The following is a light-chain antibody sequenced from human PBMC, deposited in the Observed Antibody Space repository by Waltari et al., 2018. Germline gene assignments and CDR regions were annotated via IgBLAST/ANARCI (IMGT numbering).Light chain of an antibody. V-gene: IGLV1-40*01. CDR1: SSNLGAGHD. CDR3: QSYDTGLSGYV. Sequence: QSVLTQPPSVSGAPGQRVTISCTGSSSNLGAGHDVHWYQQLPGTATNLLIYSNKNRPSGVPDRFSGSKSGTSASVAITGLQAEDEAEYYCQSYDTGLSGYVFGTGTKVTVL. J-gene: IGLJ1*01. CDR2: SNK.